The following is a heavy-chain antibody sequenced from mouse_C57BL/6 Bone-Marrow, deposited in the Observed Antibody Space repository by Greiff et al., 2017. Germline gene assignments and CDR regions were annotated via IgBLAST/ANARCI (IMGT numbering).Heavy chain of an antibody. Sequence: EVHLVESGAELVRPGASVKLSCTASGFNIKDYYMHWVKQRPEQGLEWIGRIDPEDGDTEYAPKFQGKATMTADTSSNTAYLQLSSLTSEDTAVYYCTTDYGNYVGVWFAYWGQGTLVTVSA. CDR2: IDPEDGDT. J-gene: IGHJ3*01. D-gene: IGHD2-1*01. CDR3: TTDYGNYVGVWFAY. CDR1: GFNIKDYY. V-gene: IGHV14-1*01.